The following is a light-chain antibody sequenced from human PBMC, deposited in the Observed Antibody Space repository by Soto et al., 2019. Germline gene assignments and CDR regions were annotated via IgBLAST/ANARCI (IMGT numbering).Light chain of an antibody. CDR1: QSVSSN. Sequence: EIVMTQSPATLSVSPGERATLSCRASQSVSSNLAWYQQKPGQAPRLLIYGASTRATGIPARFSGSGSGTEFTLTISSLQSEDFAVYYCQKYNNWPFTFGQGTRLE. CDR3: QKYNNWPFT. J-gene: IGKJ5*01. V-gene: IGKV3-15*01. CDR2: GAS.